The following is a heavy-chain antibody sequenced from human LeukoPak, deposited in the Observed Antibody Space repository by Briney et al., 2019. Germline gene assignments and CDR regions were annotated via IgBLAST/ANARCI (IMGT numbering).Heavy chain of an antibody. CDR2: ISHDGNTK. J-gene: IGHJ2*01. Sequence: QPGGSLRLSCAASGFSFSSHGMHWVRQAPGKGLEWVAVISHDGNTKYYADSVKGRFTISRDSSRNTLFLHMNTLRAEDTAIYYCAKDRTVGASYWYFDLWGRGTLVTVSS. CDR3: AKDRTVGASYWYFDL. V-gene: IGHV3-30*18. D-gene: IGHD1-26*01. CDR1: GFSFSSHG.